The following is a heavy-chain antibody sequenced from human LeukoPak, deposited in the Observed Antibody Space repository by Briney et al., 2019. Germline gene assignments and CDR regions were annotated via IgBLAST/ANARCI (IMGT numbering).Heavy chain of an antibody. CDR2: ISAYNGNT. CDR3: ARSRDYDSSGYYFQH. V-gene: IGHV1-18*01. CDR1: GYTFTSYG. D-gene: IGHD3-22*01. Sequence: ASVKVSCKASGYTFTSYGISWVRQAPGQGLEWMGGISAYNGNTNYAQKLQGRVTMTTDTSTSTAYMELRSLRSDDTAVYYCARSRDYDSSGYYFQHWGQGTLVTVSS. J-gene: IGHJ1*01.